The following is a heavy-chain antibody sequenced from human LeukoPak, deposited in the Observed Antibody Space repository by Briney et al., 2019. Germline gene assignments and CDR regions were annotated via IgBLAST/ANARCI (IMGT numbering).Heavy chain of an antibody. J-gene: IGHJ4*02. CDR1: GDFISNGGYY. CDR3: AREGGDIGVSFDY. D-gene: IGHD3-10*01. Sequence: SQTLSLTCSVAGDFISNGGYYWSWIRQHPGKGLEWIWFIFESGRTYYNPSLRSRLNISLDTSLNQSFLELRSVTAADTAVYYCAREGGDIGVSFDYWGQGILVTVSS. CDR2: IFESGRT. V-gene: IGHV4-31*03.